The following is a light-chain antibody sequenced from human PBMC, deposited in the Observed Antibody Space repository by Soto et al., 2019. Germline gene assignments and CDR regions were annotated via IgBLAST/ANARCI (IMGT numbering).Light chain of an antibody. J-gene: IGKJ1*01. V-gene: IGKV3-15*01. CDR1: ESVNRN. CDR2: GAS. CDR3: QQYNKWPRA. Sequence: EIVMTQSPATLSVSPGGRATLSCRASESVNRNLAWYQQRPGQSPRLLIYGASTRATGIPARFSGSGSGKELTLTISSLQSEDFAVYYCQQYNKWPRAFGQGNKGDIK.